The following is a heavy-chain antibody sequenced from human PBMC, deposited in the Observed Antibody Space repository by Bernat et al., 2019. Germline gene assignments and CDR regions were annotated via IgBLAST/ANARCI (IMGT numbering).Heavy chain of an antibody. CDR2: LYSDGTT. D-gene: IGHD5-12*01. V-gene: IGHV3-53*01. CDR1: GFTVSSNY. J-gene: IGHJ4*02. CDR3: ARATESGYDWLY. Sequence: EVQLVESGGGLIQPGGSLRLSCAASGFTVSSNYMTWVRQAPGKGLEWVSLLYSDGTTYYAESVKGRFTISRDNSKNTLFLQLNSRRVEDTAVYYCARATESGYDWLYWGQGTLVTVSS.